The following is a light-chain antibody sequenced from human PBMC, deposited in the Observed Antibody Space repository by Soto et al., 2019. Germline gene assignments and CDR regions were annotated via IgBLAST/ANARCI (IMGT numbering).Light chain of an antibody. CDR3: SSYTSTSTLVL. Sequence: QSALTQPASVSGSPGQSITISCTGTSSDVGGYNYVSWYQQHPGKAPKLMIYAVSNRPSGVSNRFSGSKSGNTASLTISGLQAQDEADYYCSSYTSTSTLVLFGGGTKVTAL. CDR2: AVS. V-gene: IGLV2-14*01. CDR1: SSDVGGYNY. J-gene: IGLJ2*01.